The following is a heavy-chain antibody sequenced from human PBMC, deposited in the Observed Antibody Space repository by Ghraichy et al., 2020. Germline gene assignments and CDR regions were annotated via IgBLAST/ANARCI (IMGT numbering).Heavy chain of an antibody. CDR1: GFTFSSYG. D-gene: IGHD6-19*01. CDR3: AKDRGYSSGWYHYYYGMGV. CDR2: ISYDGSNK. J-gene: IGHJ6*02. V-gene: IGHV3-30*18. Sequence: GGSLRLSCAASGFTFSSYGMHWVRQAPGKGLEWVAVISYDGSNKYYADSVKGRFTISRDNSKNTLYLQMNSLRAEDTAVYYCAKDRGYSSGWYHYYYGMGVWGQGTTVTVSS.